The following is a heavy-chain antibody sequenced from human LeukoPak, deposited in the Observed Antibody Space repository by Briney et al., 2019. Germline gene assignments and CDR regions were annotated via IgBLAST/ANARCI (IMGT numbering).Heavy chain of an antibody. CDR1: GGSISSGGYY. D-gene: IGHD3-3*01. Sequence: SQTLSLTCTVSGGSISSGGYYWSWIRQPPGKGLEWIGYIYHSGSTYYNPSLKSRVTISVDRSKNQFSLKLSSVTAADTAVYYCARGRYDFWSGYYTTNTDAFDIWGQGTMVTVSS. V-gene: IGHV4-30-2*01. J-gene: IGHJ3*02. CDR2: IYHSGST. CDR3: ARGRYDFWSGYYTTNTDAFDI.